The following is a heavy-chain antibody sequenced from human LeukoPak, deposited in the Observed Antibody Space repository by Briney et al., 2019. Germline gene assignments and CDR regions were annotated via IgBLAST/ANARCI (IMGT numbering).Heavy chain of an antibody. J-gene: IGHJ3*02. CDR1: GGSISSSNYY. CDR2: IYYSGNT. CDR3: ARGSGAFDI. V-gene: IGHV4-39*01. Sequence: SETLSLTCTVSGGSISSSNYYWGWIRQPPGKGLEWIGGIYYSGNTYYNPSLKSRVTISVDTSKNQFSLKLSSVTAADTAVYYCARGSGAFDIWGQGTMVTVSS. D-gene: IGHD3-10*01.